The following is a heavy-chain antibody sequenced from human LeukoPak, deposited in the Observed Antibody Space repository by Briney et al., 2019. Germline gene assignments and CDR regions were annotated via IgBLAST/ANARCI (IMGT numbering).Heavy chain of an antibody. CDR2: IHYSGST. D-gene: IGHD4-23*01. CDR3: AREAVVTRNWFDP. J-gene: IGHJ5*02. Sequence: SETLSLTCTVSGGSISSYYWSWIRQPPGKGLEWIGYIHYSGSTNYNPSLKSRVTISVDTSKNQFSLKLSSVTAADTAVYYCAREAVVTRNWFDPWGQGTLVTVSS. CDR1: GGSISSYY. V-gene: IGHV4-59*01.